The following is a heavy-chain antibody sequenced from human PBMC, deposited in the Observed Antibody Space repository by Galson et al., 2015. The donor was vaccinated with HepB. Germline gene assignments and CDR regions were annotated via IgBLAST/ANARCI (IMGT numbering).Heavy chain of an antibody. Sequence: SLRLSCAASGFTFSSYWMSWVRQAPGKGLEWVANIKQDGSEKYYVDSVKGRFTISRDNAKNSLYLQMNSLRAEDTAVYYCARNMVRGGAEPLFDYWGQGTLVTVSS. CDR2: IKQDGSEK. CDR3: ARNMVRGGAEPLFDY. V-gene: IGHV3-7*03. J-gene: IGHJ4*02. D-gene: IGHD3-10*01. CDR1: GFTFSSYW.